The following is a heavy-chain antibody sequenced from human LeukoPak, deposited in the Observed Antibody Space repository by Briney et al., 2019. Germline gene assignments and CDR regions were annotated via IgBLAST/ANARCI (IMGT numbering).Heavy chain of an antibody. D-gene: IGHD6-6*01. J-gene: IGHJ2*01. V-gene: IGHV1-8*03. CDR3: ARVLAARREGWYFDL. CDR1: GHTFSRYD. Sequence: ASVKVSCKAAGHTFSRYDINWVRQATGQGLEWMGWMNPNRGDTGYAQKFQGRVTITRKTSINTVYMNRSSLRAEDTAVYYCARVLAARREGWYFDLWGRGTLVTVSS. CDR2: MNPNRGDT.